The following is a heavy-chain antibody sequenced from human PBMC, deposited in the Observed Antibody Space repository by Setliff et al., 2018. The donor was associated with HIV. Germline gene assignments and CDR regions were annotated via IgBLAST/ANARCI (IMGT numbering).Heavy chain of an antibody. J-gene: IGHJ4*02. CDR3: ARGWSGVAVAGTPRFEY. CDR1: GGTFSSYA. V-gene: IGHV1-69*13. CDR2: IIPLFGTA. D-gene: IGHD6-19*01. Sequence: SVKVSCKASGGTFSSYAISWVRQAPGQGLEWMGGIIPLFGTANYAQKFQGRVTITADESTSTAYMELSSLRSEDTAVYYCARGWSGVAVAGTPRFEYWGQGTLVTVSS.